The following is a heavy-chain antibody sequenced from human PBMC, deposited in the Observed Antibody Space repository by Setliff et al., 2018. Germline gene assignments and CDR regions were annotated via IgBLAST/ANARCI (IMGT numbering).Heavy chain of an antibody. CDR1: GFTFSSYW. CDR2: INTDGSTT. J-gene: IGHJ4*02. D-gene: IGHD1-26*01. CDR3: ARGVESYGNLKY. Sequence: GGSLRLSCAASGFTFSSYWMHWVRQAPGKGLVWVSRINTDGSTTNYADSVKGRFTISRDNSKNTLYLQMNNLRAEDAAVYYCARGVESYGNLKYWGQGTLVTVSS. V-gene: IGHV3-74*01.